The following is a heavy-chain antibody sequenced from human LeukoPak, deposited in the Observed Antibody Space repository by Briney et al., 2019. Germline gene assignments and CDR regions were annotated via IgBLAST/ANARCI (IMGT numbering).Heavy chain of an antibody. CDR2: IIPISGTT. CDR1: GGTFTSYA. CDR3: ARKLRLGGNWLDP. J-gene: IGHJ5*02. D-gene: IGHD1-26*01. V-gene: IGHV1-69*13. Sequence: SVKVSCKTSGGTFTSYAITWVRQAPGQGLEWMGKIIPISGTTNYAQKFQGRVTFTADESTSTAYMELSSLRSEDTALYYCARKLRLGGNWLDPWGQGTLVTVSS.